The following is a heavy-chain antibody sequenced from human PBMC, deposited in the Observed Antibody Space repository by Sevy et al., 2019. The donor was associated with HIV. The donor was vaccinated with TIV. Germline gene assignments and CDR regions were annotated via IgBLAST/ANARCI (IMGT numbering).Heavy chain of an antibody. J-gene: IGHJ6*02. Sequence: GESLKISCKASGYSFTTSWIGWVRQMPGKGLEWMGIIFPADPDTRYSPSCQGQVTISADNSFSTVYLQWSSLKASDTAMYYCARARGIPHFYYGMDLWGQGTTVTVSS. CDR1: GYSFTTSW. D-gene: IGHD1-26*01. CDR3: ARARGIPHFYYGMDL. CDR2: IFPADPDT. V-gene: IGHV5-51*01.